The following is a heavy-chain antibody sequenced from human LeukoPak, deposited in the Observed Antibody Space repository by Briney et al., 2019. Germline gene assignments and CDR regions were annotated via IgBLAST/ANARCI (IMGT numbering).Heavy chain of an antibody. CDR1: GFTLSSLE. V-gene: IGHV3-48*03. CDR2: ISSSGRTI. J-gene: IGHJ6*04. D-gene: IGHD3-10*02. CDR3: AELGITMIGGV. Sequence: PGGSLRLSCAASGFTLSSLEMNWVRQAPGKGLEWVSYISSSGRTIYYADSVKGRFTISRDNAKNSLYLQMNSLRAEDTAVYYCAELGITMIGGVWGKGTTVTISS.